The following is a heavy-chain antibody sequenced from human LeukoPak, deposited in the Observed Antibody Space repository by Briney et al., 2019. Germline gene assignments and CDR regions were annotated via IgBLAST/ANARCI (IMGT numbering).Heavy chain of an antibody. CDR1: GFTFSSYS. CDR2: ISGSGGST. D-gene: IGHD3-10*01. Sequence: PGGSLRLSCAASGFTFSSYSMTWVRQAPGKGLEWVSVISGSGGSTYYGDSVKGRFTISRDNSKNTLYLQMNSLRAEDTAVYYSARAAMVRGVDYFDYWGQGTLVTVSS. CDR3: ARAAMVRGVDYFDY. J-gene: IGHJ4*02. V-gene: IGHV3-23*01.